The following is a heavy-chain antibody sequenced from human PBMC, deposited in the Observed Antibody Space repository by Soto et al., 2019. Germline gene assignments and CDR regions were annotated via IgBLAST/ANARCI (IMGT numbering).Heavy chain of an antibody. D-gene: IGHD4-17*01. J-gene: IGHJ6*03. CDR1: GGSISSSSYY. CDR2: IYYSGST. CDR3: ARLMTTVTTFRVRDSYYYDMDV. Sequence: SETLSLTCTVSGGSISSSSYYWGWIRQPPGKGLEWIGSIYYSGSTYYNPSLKSRVTISVDTSKNQFSLKLSSVTAADTAVYYCARLMTTVTTFRVRDSYYYDMDVWGKGTTVTAP. V-gene: IGHV4-39*01.